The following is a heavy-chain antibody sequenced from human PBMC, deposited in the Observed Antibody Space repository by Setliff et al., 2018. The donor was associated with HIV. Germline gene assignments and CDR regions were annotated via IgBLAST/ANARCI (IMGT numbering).Heavy chain of an antibody. CDR1: GGSIRSDNYY. CDR3: ARSMRYFSDTSGFSWFDP. CDR2: IHHTGGT. V-gene: IGHV4-39*01. J-gene: IGHJ5*02. Sequence: SETLSLTCRVSGGSIRSDNYYWAWIRQPPVKRLEWIASIHHTGGTYYNPSLKSRVTISVDTSKDQFSLKLRSLTATDTAIYHCARSMRYFSDTSGFSWFDPWGQGTLVTVSS. D-gene: IGHD3-22*01.